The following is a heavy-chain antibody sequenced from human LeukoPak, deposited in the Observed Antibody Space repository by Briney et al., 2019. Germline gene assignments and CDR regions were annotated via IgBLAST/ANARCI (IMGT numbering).Heavy chain of an antibody. CDR1: GGTFSSYA. D-gene: IGHD2-15*01. J-gene: IGHJ4*02. V-gene: IGHV1-69*13. CDR2: IIPIFGTA. Sequence: ASVKVSCKASGGTFSSYAISWVRQAPGQGLEWMGGIIPIFGTANYAQKLQGRVTITADESTSTAYMELSSLRSEDTAVYYCARVDCSGGSCLIDYWGQGTLVTVSS. CDR3: ARVDCSGGSCLIDY.